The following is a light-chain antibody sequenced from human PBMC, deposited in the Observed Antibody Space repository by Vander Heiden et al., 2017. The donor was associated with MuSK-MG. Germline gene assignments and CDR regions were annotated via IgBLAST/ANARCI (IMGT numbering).Light chain of an antibody. CDR2: DAS. V-gene: IGKV1-33*01. CDR1: QGISNY. Sequence: IHMTHSPSSLPASVGDRVTITCQASQGISNYLNWYQQKPGKDPKLLIYDASNLETGVPSRFSGSGSGTDFTFTISSLQPEAFATYYCQQYYNLPLTFGGGTKVEIK. CDR3: QQYYNLPLT. J-gene: IGKJ4*01.